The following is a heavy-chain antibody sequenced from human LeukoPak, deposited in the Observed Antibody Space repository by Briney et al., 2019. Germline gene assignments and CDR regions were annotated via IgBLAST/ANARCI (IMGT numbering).Heavy chain of an antibody. CDR2: INHSGST. J-gene: IGHJ4*02. D-gene: IGHD5-24*01. V-gene: IGHV4-34*01. Sequence: SETLSLTCAVYGGSFSGYYWSWIRQPPGKGLEWIGEINHSGSTNYNPSLKSRVTISVDTSKNQFSLKLSSVTAADTAVYYCARVNGYRVDYWGQGTLVTVSS. CDR3: ARVNGYRVDY. CDR1: GGSFSGYY.